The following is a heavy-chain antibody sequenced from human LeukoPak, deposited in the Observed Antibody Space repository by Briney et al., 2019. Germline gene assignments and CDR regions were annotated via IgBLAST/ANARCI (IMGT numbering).Heavy chain of an antibody. V-gene: IGHV3-33*01. CDR2: IWYDGSNK. CDR3: ARGGDSAETAFDC. CDR1: GFTFSTYG. D-gene: IGHD2-21*02. Sequence: PGRSLRLSCAASGFTFSTYGMHWVRQAPGKGLGWVSFIWYDGSNKYYADSVKGRFTISRDNPKNTLYLQMNSLGDEDTAVYYCARGGDSAETAFDCWGQGTLVTVSS. J-gene: IGHJ4*02.